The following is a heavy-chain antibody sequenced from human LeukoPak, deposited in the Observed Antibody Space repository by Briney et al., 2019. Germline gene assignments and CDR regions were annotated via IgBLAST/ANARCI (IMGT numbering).Heavy chain of an antibody. CDR2: ISSSGNTI. J-gene: IGHJ4*02. Sequence: GGSLRLSCAASGFTFSSYDINWVRQAPGKGLEWVSYISSSGNTIYYADSVKGRFTISGDNAKNSLYLQMNSLRAEDTAVYHCARGTQSPVSGYFDFWGQGTLVTVSS. V-gene: IGHV3-48*03. CDR3: ARGTQSPVSGYFDF. CDR1: GFTFSSYD. D-gene: IGHD3-10*01.